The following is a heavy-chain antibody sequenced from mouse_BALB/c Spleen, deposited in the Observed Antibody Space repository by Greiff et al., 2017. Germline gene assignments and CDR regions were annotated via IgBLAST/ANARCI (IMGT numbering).Heavy chain of an antibody. D-gene: IGHD2-4*01. Sequence: VQLKESGPGLVKPSQSLSLTCTVTGYSITSDYAWNWIRQFPGNKLEWMGYISYSGSTSYNPSLKSRISITRDTSKNQFFLQLNSVTTEDTATYYCARGWDYDGKFDYWGQGTTLTVSS. J-gene: IGHJ2*01. CDR1: GYSITSDYA. CDR2: ISYSGST. V-gene: IGHV3-2*02. CDR3: ARGWDYDGKFDY.